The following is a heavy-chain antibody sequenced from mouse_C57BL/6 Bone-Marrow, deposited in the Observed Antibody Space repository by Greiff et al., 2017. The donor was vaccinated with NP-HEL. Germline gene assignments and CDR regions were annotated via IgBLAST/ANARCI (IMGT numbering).Heavy chain of an antibody. CDR3: TIFARALFDY. CDR1: GYTFTSYW. J-gene: IGHJ2*01. V-gene: IGHV1-5*01. Sequence: VQLQQSGTVLARPGASVKMSCKTSGYTFTSYWMHWVKQRPGQGLEWIGAIYPGNSDTSYNQKFKGKAKLTAVTSASTAYMELISLTNEDSAFYYCTIFARALFDYWGQGTTLTVSS. CDR2: IYPGNSDT.